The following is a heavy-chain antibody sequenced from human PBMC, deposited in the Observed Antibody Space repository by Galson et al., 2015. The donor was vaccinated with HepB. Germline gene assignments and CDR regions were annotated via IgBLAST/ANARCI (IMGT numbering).Heavy chain of an antibody. V-gene: IGHV3-33*01. J-gene: IGHJ2*01. CDR1: GFTFSSYG. CDR2: IWYDGSNK. D-gene: IGHD2-21*01. Sequence: SLRLSCAASGFTFSSYGIHWVRQAPGKGLEWVAVIWYDGSNKYYADSVKGRFTISRDNSKNTLYLQMNSLRAEDTAVYYCARDSEGFASYWYFDLWARGTPVTVSS. CDR3: ARDSEGFASYWYFDL.